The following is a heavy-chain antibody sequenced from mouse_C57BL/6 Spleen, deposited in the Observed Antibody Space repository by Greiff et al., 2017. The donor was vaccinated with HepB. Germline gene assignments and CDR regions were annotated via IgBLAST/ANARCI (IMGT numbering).Heavy chain of an antibody. V-gene: IGHV1-66*01. CDR2: IYPGSGNT. CDR3: ARKIYYGNAMDY. J-gene: IGHJ4*01. Sequence: VKLMESGPELVKPGASVKISCKASGYSFTSYYIHWVKQRPGQGLEWIGWIYPGSGNTKYNEKFKGKATLTADTSSSTAYMQLSSLTSEDSAVYYCARKIYYGNAMDYWGQGTSVTVSS. D-gene: IGHD2-1*01. CDR1: GYSFTSYY.